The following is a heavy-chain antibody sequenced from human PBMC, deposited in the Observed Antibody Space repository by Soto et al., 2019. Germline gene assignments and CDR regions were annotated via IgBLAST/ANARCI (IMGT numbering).Heavy chain of an antibody. D-gene: IGHD5-18*01. CDR3: ARVGRYGWDFDH. V-gene: IGHV3-7*01. CDR1: EFSFRSYW. CDR2: INEDGSQK. J-gene: IGHJ4*02. Sequence: GGSLRLSCAASEFSFRSYWMTWVRQAPGKGLEWVALINEDGSQKYYVGSVKGRFIISRDDAKDSVYMQMDSLRAGDTAVYFCARVGRYGWDFDHWGQGTLVTVSS.